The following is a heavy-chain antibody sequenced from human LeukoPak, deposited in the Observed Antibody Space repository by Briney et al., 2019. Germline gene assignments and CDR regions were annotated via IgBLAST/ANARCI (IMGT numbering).Heavy chain of an antibody. J-gene: IGHJ4*02. CDR2: IKQDGSEK. V-gene: IGHV3-7*01. Sequence: PGGSLRLSCAASGFTFSSYWMSWVRQAPGKGLEWVANIKQDGSEKYYVDSVKGRFTISRDNAKNSLYLQMNSLRAEDTAVYYRAREAVAGTGGFDYWGQGTRVTVSS. CDR3: AREAVAGTGGFDY. D-gene: IGHD6-19*01. CDR1: GFTFSSYW.